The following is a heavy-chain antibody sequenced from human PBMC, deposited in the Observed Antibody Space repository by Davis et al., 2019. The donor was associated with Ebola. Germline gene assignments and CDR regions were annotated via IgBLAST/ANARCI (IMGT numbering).Heavy chain of an antibody. V-gene: IGHV4-30-4*01. J-gene: IGHJ6*02. CDR1: NGSISSGHYY. CDR2: VYYYSGST. Sequence: SETLSLTCTVSNGSISSGHYYWNWIRQPPGKGLEWIGHVYYYSGSTNYNPSLKSRVTISLDTSKSQFSLKLSAVTAADTAVYYCARTLHTGTPTGDGMDVWGQGTTVTVSS. CDR3: ARTLHTGTPTGDGMDV. D-gene: IGHD1-7*01.